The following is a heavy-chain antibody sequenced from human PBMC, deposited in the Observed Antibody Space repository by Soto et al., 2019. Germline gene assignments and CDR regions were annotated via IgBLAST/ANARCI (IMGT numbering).Heavy chain of an antibody. CDR1: GDSYTSYS. Sequence: GESAKMSCKGPGDSYTSYSRGWVRQITEKGLEWMGIIYPGDSDTRYSPSFQGQVTISADKSISTAYLQWSSLKASDTAMYYCARLLPRYCSGGSCYLSYWGQGTLVTVSS. CDR2: IYPGDSDT. V-gene: IGHV5-51*01. J-gene: IGHJ4*02. D-gene: IGHD2-15*01. CDR3: ARLLPRYCSGGSCYLSY.